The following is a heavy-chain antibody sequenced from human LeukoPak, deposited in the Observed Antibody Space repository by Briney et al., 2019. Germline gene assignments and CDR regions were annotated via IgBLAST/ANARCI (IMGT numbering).Heavy chain of an antibody. D-gene: IGHD3-16*02. CDR2: INPNSGGT. J-gene: IGHJ4*02. CDR1: GYTFTGYY. CDR3: ARAPLMITFGGVIVTPDY. Sequence: ASVKVSCKASGYTFTGYYMHWVRQAPGQGLEWMGRINPNSGGTNYAQKFQGRVTMTRDTSISTAYTELSRLRADDTAVYYCARAPLMITFGGVIVTPDYWGQGTLVTVSS. V-gene: IGHV1-2*06.